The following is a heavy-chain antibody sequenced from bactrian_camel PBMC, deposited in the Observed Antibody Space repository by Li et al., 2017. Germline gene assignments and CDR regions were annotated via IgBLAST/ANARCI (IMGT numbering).Heavy chain of an antibody. D-gene: IGHD2*01. J-gene: IGHJ3*01. V-gene: IGHV3S53*01. CDR1: AYTPANVR. CDR2: IAQDGRA. Sequence: HVQLVESGGGSVQAGGSLRLSCAFDAYTPANVRMAWFRQAPGKEREGVASIAQDGRATYADSLEGRFTISKDNAKDTLYLQMNSLKPEDTAVYYCAAEPYCSGGYTMGQG.